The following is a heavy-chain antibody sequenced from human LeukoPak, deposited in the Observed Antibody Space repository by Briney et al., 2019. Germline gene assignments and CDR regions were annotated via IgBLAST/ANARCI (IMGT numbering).Heavy chain of an antibody. CDR3: ARHRHDSSGYSAYYFDY. CDR1: GGSFSGYY. D-gene: IGHD3-22*01. Sequence: SETLSLTCAVYGGSFSGYYWSWIRQPPGKGLEWIGEINHSGSTNYDPSLKSRVTISVDTSKNQFSLKLSSVTAADTAVYYCARHRHDSSGYSAYYFDYWGQGTLVTVSS. J-gene: IGHJ4*02. CDR2: INHSGST. V-gene: IGHV4-34*01.